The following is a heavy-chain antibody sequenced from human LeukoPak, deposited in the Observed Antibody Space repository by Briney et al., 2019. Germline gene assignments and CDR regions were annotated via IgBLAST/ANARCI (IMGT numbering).Heavy chain of an antibody. D-gene: IGHD2-2*01. Sequence: GGSLRLSCAASGFTFSSYAMSWVRQAPGKGLEWVSAISGSGGSTYYADSVKGRFTISRDNSKNTLYLQMNSLRAEDTAVYYCAKWRVYQLLGYYFDYWGQGTLVIVSS. CDR1: GFTFSSYA. V-gene: IGHV3-23*01. J-gene: IGHJ4*02. CDR2: ISGSGGST. CDR3: AKWRVYQLLGYYFDY.